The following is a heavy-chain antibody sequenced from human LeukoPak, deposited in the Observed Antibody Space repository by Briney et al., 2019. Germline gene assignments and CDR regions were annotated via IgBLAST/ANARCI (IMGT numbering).Heavy chain of an antibody. CDR3: AREIFEQNLLDY. V-gene: IGHV1-46*01. CDR2: INPSGGST. Sequence: ASVKVSCKASGYTFTSYYMHWVRQAPGQGLEWMGIINPSGGSTSYAQKFQGRVTMTRDTSISTAYMELSRLRSDDTAVYYCAREIFEQNLLDYWGQGTLVTVSS. D-gene: IGHD3-3*01. J-gene: IGHJ4*02. CDR1: GYTFTSYY.